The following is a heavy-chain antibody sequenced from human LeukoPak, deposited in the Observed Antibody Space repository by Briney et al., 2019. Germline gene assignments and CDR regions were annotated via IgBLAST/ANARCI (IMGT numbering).Heavy chain of an antibody. CDR3: ANVPLGLWLADY. V-gene: IGHV3-30*02. J-gene: IGHJ4*02. CDR2: IRYDGSNK. CDR1: GFTFSSYG. D-gene: IGHD6-19*01. Sequence: PGGSLRLSCAASGFTFSSYGMHWVRQAPGKGLEWVAFIRYDGSNKYYADSVKGRFTISRDNSKNTLYLQMNSLRAEDTAVYYCANVPLGLWLADYWGQGTLVTVSS.